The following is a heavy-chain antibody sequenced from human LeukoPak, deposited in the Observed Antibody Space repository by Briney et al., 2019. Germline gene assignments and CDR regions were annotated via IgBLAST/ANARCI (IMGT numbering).Heavy chain of an antibody. CDR3: AKDGGLRGVAAGPFDP. CDR2: ISYDGSNK. D-gene: IGHD6-13*01. CDR1: GFTFSSYG. J-gene: IGHJ5*02. V-gene: IGHV3-30*18. Sequence: GGSLRLSCAASGFTFSSYGMHWVRQAPGKGLEWVAVISYDGSNKYYADSVKGRFTISRDNSKNTLYLQMNSLRAEDTAVYYCAKDGGLRGVAAGPFDPWGQGTLVTVSS.